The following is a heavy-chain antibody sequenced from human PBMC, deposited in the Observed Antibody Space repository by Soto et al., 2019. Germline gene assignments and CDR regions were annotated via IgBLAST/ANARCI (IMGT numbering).Heavy chain of an antibody. D-gene: IGHD5-12*01. CDR1: GYSFTSYW. CDR2: IYPGDSDT. CDR3: ARQCSGFDYLHRSRGFFDYYYGMDV. V-gene: IGHV5-51*01. Sequence: PGESLKISCKGSGYSFTSYWIGWVRQMPGKGLEWMGIIYPGDSDTRYSPSFQGQVTISADKSISTACLQWSSLKASDTAMYYCARQCSGFDYLHRSRGFFDYYYGMDVCRQGTMVTVSS. J-gene: IGHJ6*01.